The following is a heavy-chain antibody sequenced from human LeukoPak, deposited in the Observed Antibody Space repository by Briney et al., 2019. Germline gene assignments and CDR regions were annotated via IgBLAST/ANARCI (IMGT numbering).Heavy chain of an antibody. CDR2: IYSGGST. CDR3: ARVLPQDPDTAMVFDY. J-gene: IGHJ4*02. D-gene: IGHD5-18*01. V-gene: IGHV3-53*01. CDR1: GFTVSSNY. Sequence: PGGSLRLSCAASGFTVSSNYMSWVRQAPGKGLEWVSVIYSGGSTYYADSVKGRFTISRDNSKNTLYLQMNSLRAEDTAVYYCARVLPQDPDTAMVFDYWGQGTLVTVSS.